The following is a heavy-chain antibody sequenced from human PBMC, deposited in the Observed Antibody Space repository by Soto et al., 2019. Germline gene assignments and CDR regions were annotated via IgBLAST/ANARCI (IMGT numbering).Heavy chain of an antibody. CDR1: GFTFSSYW. Sequence: GGSLRLSCAASGFTFSSYWMHWVRQAPGKGLVWVSRINSDGSSTSYADSVKGRFTISRDNAKNTLYLQMNSLRAEDTAVYYCARAVGPFGAFGELLYDYYYGMDVWSQGTTVTVSS. D-gene: IGHD3-10*01. CDR3: ARAVGPFGAFGELLYDYYYGMDV. J-gene: IGHJ6*02. CDR2: INSDGSST. V-gene: IGHV3-74*01.